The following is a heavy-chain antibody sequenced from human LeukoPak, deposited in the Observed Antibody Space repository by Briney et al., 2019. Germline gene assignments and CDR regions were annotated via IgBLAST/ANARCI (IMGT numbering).Heavy chain of an antibody. CDR1: GYTLTELS. CDR2: FDPEDGET. D-gene: IGHD3-9*01. J-gene: IGHJ5*02. Sequence: ASVKVSCKVSGYTLTELSMHWVRQAPGKGLEWRGGFDPEDGETIYAQKFQGRVTMTEDTSTDTAYMELSSLRSEDTAVYYCATPRGYYDILTGYSSFDPWGQGTLVTVSS. CDR3: ATPRGYYDILTGYSSFDP. V-gene: IGHV1-24*01.